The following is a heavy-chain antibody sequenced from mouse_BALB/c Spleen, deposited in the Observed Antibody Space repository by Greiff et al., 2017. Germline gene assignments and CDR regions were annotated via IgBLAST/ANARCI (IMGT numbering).Heavy chain of an antibody. CDR1: GFTFTDYY. D-gene: IGHD2-1*01. J-gene: IGHJ1*01. V-gene: IGHV7-3*02. CDR3: AREAYGNYGLYWYFDV. Sequence: EVKVVESGGGLVQPGGSLRLSCATSGFTFTDYYMSWVRQPPGKALEWLGVIRNKANGYTTEYSASVKGRFTISRDNSQSILYLQMNTLRAEDSATYYCAREAYGNYGLYWYFDVWGAGTTVTVSS. CDR2: IRNKANGYTT.